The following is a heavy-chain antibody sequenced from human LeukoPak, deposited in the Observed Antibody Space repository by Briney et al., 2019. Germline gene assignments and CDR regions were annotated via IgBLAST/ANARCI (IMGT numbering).Heavy chain of an antibody. Sequence: GGSLRLSCAASGFTFSSYWMSWVRQAPGKGLEWVANIKQDGSEKYYVDSVKGRFTISRDNAKNSLYLQMNSLRAEDTAVHYCAKDREDSAMISGVFDLWGRGTLVTVSS. CDR3: AKDREDSAMISGVFDL. CDR1: GFTFSSYW. CDR2: IKQDGSEK. J-gene: IGHJ2*01. V-gene: IGHV3-7*01. D-gene: IGHD5-18*01.